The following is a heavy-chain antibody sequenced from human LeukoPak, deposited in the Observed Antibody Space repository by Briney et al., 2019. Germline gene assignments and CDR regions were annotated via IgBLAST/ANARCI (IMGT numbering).Heavy chain of an antibody. Sequence: SQTLSLTCAISGDSVSSNSAAWNWIRQSPSRGLEWLGRPYYRSKWYNDYAVSVKSRITINPDTSKNQFSLQQNSVTPEDTAVYYCASQVRWLQSPFDYWGQGTLVTVSS. V-gene: IGHV6-1*01. CDR3: ASQVRWLQSPFDY. CDR2: PYYRSKWYN. J-gene: IGHJ4*02. CDR1: GDSVSSNSAA. D-gene: IGHD5-24*01.